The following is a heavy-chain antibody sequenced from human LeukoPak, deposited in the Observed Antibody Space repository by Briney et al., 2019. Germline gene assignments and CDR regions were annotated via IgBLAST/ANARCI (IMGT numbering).Heavy chain of an antibody. CDR2: IYYSGST. CDR3: ARHLLVAAAAGGPFDY. V-gene: IGHV4-59*08. J-gene: IGHJ4*02. D-gene: IGHD6-13*01. Sequence: SETLSLTCTVSGGSISSFHWSWIRQPPGKGLEAIAYIYYSGSTNYNPSLKSRVTISVDTSKNQFSLKLSSVTAADTAVYYCARHLLVAAAAGGPFDYWGQGTLVTISS. CDR1: GGSISSFH.